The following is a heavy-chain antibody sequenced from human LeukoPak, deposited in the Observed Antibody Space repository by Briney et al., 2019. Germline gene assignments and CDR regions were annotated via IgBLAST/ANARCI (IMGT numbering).Heavy chain of an antibody. CDR1: GFTFSSYG. CDR2: ISYDGSNK. V-gene: IGHV3-30*18. Sequence: GSLTLSCAASGFTFSSYGMHWVRQAPGKGLEWVAVISYDGSNKYYADSVKSRFTISRDNSKNTLYLQMNSLRAEDTAVYYCAKDIFGGDYGDYVFVYWGQGTMVADSS. CDR3: AKDIFGGDYGDYVFVY. J-gene: IGHJ4*02. D-gene: IGHD4-17*01.